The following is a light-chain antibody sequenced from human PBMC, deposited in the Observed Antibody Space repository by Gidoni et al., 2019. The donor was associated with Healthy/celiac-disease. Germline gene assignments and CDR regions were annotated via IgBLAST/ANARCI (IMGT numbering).Light chain of an antibody. Sequence: AIQMTQSPSSLSASVGDRVTITCRASQGIRNDLGWYQQKPGKAPKLLIYAASSLQSGVPSRFSGSGSGTDFTLTISSLQPEDFATYYCLQDYNYWTFGQGTKVKIK. CDR1: QGIRND. CDR2: AAS. J-gene: IGKJ1*01. CDR3: LQDYNYWT. V-gene: IGKV1-6*01.